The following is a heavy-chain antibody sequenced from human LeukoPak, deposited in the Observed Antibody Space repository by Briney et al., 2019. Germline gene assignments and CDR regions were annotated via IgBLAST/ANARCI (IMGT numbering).Heavy chain of an antibody. V-gene: IGHV3-30*02. CDR3: ATTYGDYGPPNFDY. CDR1: GFTFSSYG. J-gene: IGHJ4*02. Sequence: VGSLRLSCAASGFTFSSYGMHWVRQAPGKGLEWVAFIRYDGSNKYYADSVKGRFTVSRDNSKNTLYLQMNSLRAEDTAVYYCATTYGDYGPPNFDYWGQGTLVTVSS. CDR2: IRYDGSNK. D-gene: IGHD4-17*01.